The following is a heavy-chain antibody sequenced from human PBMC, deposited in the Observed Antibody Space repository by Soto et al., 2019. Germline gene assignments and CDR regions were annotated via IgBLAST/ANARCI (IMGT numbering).Heavy chain of an antibody. J-gene: IGHJ6*03. V-gene: IGHV4-4*02. CDR3: ARGTVVVPAANYYYYMDV. CDR1: SGSISSSNW. Sequence: SETLSLTCAVSSGSISSSNWWSWVRQPPGKGLEWIGEIYHSGSTNYNPSLKSRVTISVDKSKNQFSLKLSSVTAADTAVYHCARGTVVVPAANYYYYMDVWGKGTTVTVSS. CDR2: IYHSGST. D-gene: IGHD2-2*01.